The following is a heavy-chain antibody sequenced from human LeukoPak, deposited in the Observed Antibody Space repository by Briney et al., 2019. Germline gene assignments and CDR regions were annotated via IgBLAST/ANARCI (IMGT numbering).Heavy chain of an antibody. V-gene: IGHV3-7*01. CDR3: ASGVLRYFALDY. CDR2: IKQDGSEK. J-gene: IGHJ4*02. Sequence: GGSLRLSRAASGFTFSSYWMSWVRQAPGKGLEWVANIKQDGSEKYYVDSVKGRFTISRDNAKNSLYLQMNSLRAEDTAVYYCASGVLRYFALDYWGQGTLVTVSS. D-gene: IGHD3-9*01. CDR1: GFTFSSYW.